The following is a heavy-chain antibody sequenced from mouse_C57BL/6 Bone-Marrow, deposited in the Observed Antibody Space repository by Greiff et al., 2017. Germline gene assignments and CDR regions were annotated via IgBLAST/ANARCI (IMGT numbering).Heavy chain of an antibody. CDR1: GFTITDYY. CDR3: ARWRGYDYYFDY. Sequence: EVQLQQSGAELVKPGASVKLSCTASGFTITDYYMHWVKQRTGQGLEWIGRIDPEDGGTKYDPKFQGKATITADTSSNTAYLQLSSLTSEDTAVYYCARWRGYDYYFDYWGQGTTLTVSS. J-gene: IGHJ2*01. CDR2: IDPEDGGT. D-gene: IGHD2-2*01. V-gene: IGHV14-2*01.